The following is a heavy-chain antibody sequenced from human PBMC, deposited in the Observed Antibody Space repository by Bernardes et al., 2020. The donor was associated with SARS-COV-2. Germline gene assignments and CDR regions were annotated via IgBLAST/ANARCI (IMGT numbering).Heavy chain of an antibody. CDR1: GGSISSGGYY. V-gene: IGHV4-31*01. D-gene: IGHD3-3*01. J-gene: IGHJ4*02. Sequence: SETLSLTCTVSGGSISSGGYYWSWTRQHPGKGLEWLGYIFYSEITYPNPSPKSPVTISVDTSKNQFSLKLSSVTAPDTAVSDCARAHRITIFGVARYFDYWGPGTLVTVSS. CDR2: IFYSEIT. CDR3: ARAHRITIFGVARYFDY.